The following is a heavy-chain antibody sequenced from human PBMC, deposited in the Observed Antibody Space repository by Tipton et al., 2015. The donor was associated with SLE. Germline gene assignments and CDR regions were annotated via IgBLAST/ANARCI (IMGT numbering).Heavy chain of an antibody. CDR2: ISAYNGNT. CDR3: ARVTLYYYDSSGYYWDAFDI. CDR1: GYTFTSYG. V-gene: IGHV1-18*04. J-gene: IGHJ3*02. Sequence: QVQLVQSGAEVKKPGASVKDSCKASGYTFTSYGISWVRQAPGQGLEWMGWISAYNGNTNYAQKLQGRVTMTTDTSTSTAYMELRSLRSDDTAVYYCARVTLYYYDSSGYYWDAFDIWGQGTMVTVSS. D-gene: IGHD3-22*01.